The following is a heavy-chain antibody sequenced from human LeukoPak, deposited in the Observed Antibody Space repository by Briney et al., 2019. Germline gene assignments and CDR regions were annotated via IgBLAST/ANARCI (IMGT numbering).Heavy chain of an antibody. CDR3: AKRGVVIRVILVGFHKEAYYFDS. Sequence: QPGGSLRLSCAVSGITLSNYGMSWVRQAPGKGLEWVAGISDRGSRTNYADSVKGRFTISTDHPKNTLYLQINSLRAEDTAVYFCAKRGVVIRVILVGFHKEAYYFDSWGQGALVTVSS. J-gene: IGHJ4*02. V-gene: IGHV3-23*01. CDR1: GITLSNYG. CDR2: ISDRGSRT. D-gene: IGHD3-22*01.